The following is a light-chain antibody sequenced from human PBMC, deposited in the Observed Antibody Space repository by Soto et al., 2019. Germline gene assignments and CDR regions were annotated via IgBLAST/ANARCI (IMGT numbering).Light chain of an antibody. CDR2: GAA. CDR1: QDIRSD. J-gene: IGKJ2*01. CDR3: LQDYNYPYT. V-gene: IGKV1-6*01. Sequence: AIQMTQSASSLSASVGDRVTITCRASQDIRSDLGWYQQKPRKAPKLLIYGAANLQSGVPSRFSGNGSGTDFTLTISSLQPEDFATYYCLQDYNYPYTFGQGTNLDI.